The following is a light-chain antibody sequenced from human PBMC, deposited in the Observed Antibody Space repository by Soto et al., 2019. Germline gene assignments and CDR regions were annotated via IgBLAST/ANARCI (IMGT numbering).Light chain of an antibody. CDR3: HQYGSSPWT. Sequence: EIVMTQSPATLSVSLGERATLSCRASQSVSSNLAWYQLKPGQAPRLLIYGASTRATGIPARFSGSGSGTEFTLTISSLQSEDFAVYYCHQYGSSPWTLGQGTKVDIK. CDR2: GAS. CDR1: QSVSSN. J-gene: IGKJ1*01. V-gene: IGKV3-15*01.